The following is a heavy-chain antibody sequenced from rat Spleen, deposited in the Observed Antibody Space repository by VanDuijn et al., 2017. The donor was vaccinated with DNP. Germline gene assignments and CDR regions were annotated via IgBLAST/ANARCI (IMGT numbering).Heavy chain of an antibody. Sequence: EVKLLESGGGLVQPGGSMRLSCAASGFTFTDFYMNWIRQPAGKAPEWLGFIRNKANGYTTEYNPSVKGRFTISRDNTQNMLYLQMNTLRAEDTATYYCARGAIAAIVMDAWGQGTSVTVSS. V-gene: IGHV7-7*01. CDR3: ARGAIAAIVMDA. CDR1: GFTFTDFY. D-gene: IGHD1-2*01. CDR2: IRNKANGYTT. J-gene: IGHJ4*01.